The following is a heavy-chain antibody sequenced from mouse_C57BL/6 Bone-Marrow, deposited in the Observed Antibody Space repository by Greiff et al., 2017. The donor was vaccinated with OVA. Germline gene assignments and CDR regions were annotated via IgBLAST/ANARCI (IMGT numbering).Heavy chain of an antibody. CDR3: AREDDYDVEDYYYAMDY. CDR2: IYPGNGDT. Sequence: SGAELVRPGASVKMSCKASGYTFTSYNMHWVKQTPRQGLEWIGAIYPGNGDTSYNQKFKGKATLTVDKSSSTAYMQLSSLTSEDSAVYFCAREDDYDVEDYYYAMDYWGQGTSVTVSS. D-gene: IGHD2-4*01. V-gene: IGHV1-12*01. J-gene: IGHJ4*01. CDR1: GYTFTSYN.